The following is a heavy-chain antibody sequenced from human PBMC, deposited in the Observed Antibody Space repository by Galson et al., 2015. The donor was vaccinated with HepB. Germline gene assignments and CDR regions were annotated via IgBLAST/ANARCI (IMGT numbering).Heavy chain of an antibody. CDR3: ARVRPRGSGYESAFDI. J-gene: IGHJ3*02. D-gene: IGHD5-12*01. Sequence: SLRLSCAASGFTFSSYWMHWVRQAPGKGLVWVSRINSDGSSTSYADSVKGRFTISRDNAKNTLYLQMNSLRAEDTAVYYCARVRPRGSGYESAFDIWGQGTMVTVSS. CDR2: INSDGSST. CDR1: GFTFSSYW. V-gene: IGHV3-74*01.